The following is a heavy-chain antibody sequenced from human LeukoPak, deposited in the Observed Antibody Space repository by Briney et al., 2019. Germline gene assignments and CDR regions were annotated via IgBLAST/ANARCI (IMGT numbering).Heavy chain of an antibody. CDR2: IYTSGST. J-gene: IGHJ3*02. Sequence: SETLSLTCTVSGGSISSYYWSWIRRPAGKGLEWIGRIYTSGSTNYNPSLKSRVTISVDTSKNQFSLKLSSVTAADTAVYYCASPFYSSSWYDAFDIWGQGTMVTVPS. V-gene: IGHV4-4*07. CDR3: ASPFYSSSWYDAFDI. D-gene: IGHD6-13*01. CDR1: GGSISSYY.